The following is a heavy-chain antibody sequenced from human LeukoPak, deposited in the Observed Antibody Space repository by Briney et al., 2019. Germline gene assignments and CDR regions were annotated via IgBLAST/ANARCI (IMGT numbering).Heavy chain of an antibody. CDR1: GFTFSSYS. D-gene: IGHD3-10*02. CDR3: AKKACSGTNCIYYFMDV. Sequence: PGGSLRLSCAASGFTFSSYSMNWVRQAPGKGLEWVSSISSSSSYIYYADSVKGRFTISRDNAKNSLYLLMNSLRAEDTAVYYCAKKACSGTNCIYYFMDVWGKGTTVTVSS. CDR2: ISSSSSYI. J-gene: IGHJ6*03. V-gene: IGHV3-21*01.